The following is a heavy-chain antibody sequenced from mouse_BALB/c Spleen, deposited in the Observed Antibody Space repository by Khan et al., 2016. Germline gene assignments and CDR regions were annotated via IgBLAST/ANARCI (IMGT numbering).Heavy chain of an antibody. J-gene: IGHJ1*01. CDR1: GFDFSRYW. Sequence: EVKLLESGGGLVQPGGSLKLSCAASGFDFSRYWMSWVRQAPGTGLEWIGEINPDSSTINYTPSLKDNFIISRDNAKNTLYRQMSKVRSEDTALYYCASTFWYFDVWGAGTTVTVSS. CDR3: ASTFWYFDV. CDR2: INPDSSTI. V-gene: IGHV4-1*02.